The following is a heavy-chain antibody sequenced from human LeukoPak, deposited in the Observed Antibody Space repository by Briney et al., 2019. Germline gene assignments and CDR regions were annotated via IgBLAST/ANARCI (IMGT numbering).Heavy chain of an antibody. V-gene: IGHV1-2*02. Sequence: ASVKVSCKASGYPFSNYDINWVRQAPGQGLEWMGWINPNSGGTNYAQKFQGRVTMTRDTSISTAYMELSRLRSDDTAVYYCARAGPSVVVPAAILYSWGQGTLVTVSS. CDR3: ARAGPSVVVPAAILYS. CDR1: GYPFSNYD. D-gene: IGHD2-2*01. CDR2: INPNSGGT. J-gene: IGHJ4*02.